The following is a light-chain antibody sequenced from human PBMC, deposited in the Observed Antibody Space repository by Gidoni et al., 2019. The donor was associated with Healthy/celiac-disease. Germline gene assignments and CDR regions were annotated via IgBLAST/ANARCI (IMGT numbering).Light chain of an antibody. CDR3: QQRSNWPPLT. CDR2: DAS. CDR1: QSVSSY. Sequence: EIVLTQSQATLSLSPGERATLSCRSSQSVSSYLAWYQQKPGQAPRLLIYDASNSATGIPARFSGSGSGTDFTLTISSLEPEDFAVYYCQQRSNWPPLTFGGXTKVEIK. J-gene: IGKJ4*01. V-gene: IGKV3-11*01.